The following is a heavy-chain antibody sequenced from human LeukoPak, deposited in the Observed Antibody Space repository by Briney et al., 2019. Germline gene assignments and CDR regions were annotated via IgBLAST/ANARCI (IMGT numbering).Heavy chain of an antibody. V-gene: IGHV3-21*04. D-gene: IGHD6-19*01. CDR1: GFTSTSYS. CDR2: IGPSGGSI. CDR3: ARLAGSRPPWYLDL. Sequence: GGSLRLSCATYGFTSTSYSMNWVPQAPGKGLECVSSIGPSGGSIFYADSLKGRISISRDNAQNSLHLQLSSLRADDTAVYYCARLAGSRPPWYLDLWGRGTLVTVSS. J-gene: IGHJ2*01.